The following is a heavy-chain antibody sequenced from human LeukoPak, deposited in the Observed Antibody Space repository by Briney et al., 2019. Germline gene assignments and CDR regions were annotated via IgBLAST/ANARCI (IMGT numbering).Heavy chain of an antibody. V-gene: IGHV3-33*01. CDR2: IWYDGSNK. J-gene: IGHJ3*02. CDR1: GFTFSSYG. Sequence: PGRSLRLSCAASGFTFSSYGMHWVRQAPGKGLEWVAVIWYDGSNKYYADSVKGRFTISRDNSKNTLYLQMNSLRAEDTAVYYCARDPYRFAFDIWGQGTVVLVSS. D-gene: IGHD1-26*01. CDR3: ARDPYRFAFDI.